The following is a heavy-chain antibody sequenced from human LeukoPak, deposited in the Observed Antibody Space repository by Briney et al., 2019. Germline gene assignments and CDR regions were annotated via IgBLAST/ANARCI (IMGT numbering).Heavy chain of an antibody. D-gene: IGHD5-24*01. CDR1: GGTFSSYA. J-gene: IGHJ4*02. Sequence: GASVKVSCKASGGTFSSYALSWVRQAPGQGLEWMGTIIPIVGIANYAQKFQGRATITADKSTSTAYMELSSLRSEDTAVYYCARDGEMATIYFDYWGQGPRSPSPQ. CDR3: ARDGEMATIYFDY. V-gene: IGHV1-69*04. CDR2: IIPIVGIA.